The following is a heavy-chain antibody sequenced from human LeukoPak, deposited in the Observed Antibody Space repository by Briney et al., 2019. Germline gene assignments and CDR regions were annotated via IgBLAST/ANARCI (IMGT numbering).Heavy chain of an antibody. V-gene: IGHV3-7*01. J-gene: IGHJ4*02. Sequence: GGSLRLSCAAPGFTFSNYRMGWLRQAPGKGLVGLANIKQGGSEIYYVDSVKGRFTISRDTAKDSLYLQMNSLRAEDTAVYYCARDRGHSGYDLYDYWGQGTLVTVSS. CDR1: GFTFSNYR. CDR2: IKQGGSEI. D-gene: IGHD5-12*01. CDR3: ARDRGHSGYDLYDY.